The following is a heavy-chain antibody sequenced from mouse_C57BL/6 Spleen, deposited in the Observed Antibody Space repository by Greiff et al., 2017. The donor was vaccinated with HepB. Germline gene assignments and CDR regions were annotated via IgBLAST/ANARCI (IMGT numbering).Heavy chain of an antibody. V-gene: IGHV1-52*01. D-gene: IGHD2-2*01. CDR2: IDPSDSES. Sequence: QVQLQQPGAELVRPGSSVKLSCKASGYTFTSYWMHWVKQRPIQGLEWIGNIDPSDSESHYNQKFKDKATLTVDKSSSTAYMQLSSLTSEDSAVYYCARMVTTGFAYWGQGTLVTVSA. CDR3: ARMVTTGFAY. J-gene: IGHJ3*01. CDR1: GYTFTSYW.